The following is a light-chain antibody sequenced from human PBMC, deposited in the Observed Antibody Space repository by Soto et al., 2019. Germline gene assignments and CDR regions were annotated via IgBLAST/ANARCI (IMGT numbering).Light chain of an antibody. J-gene: IGLJ1*01. V-gene: IGLV2-14*01. CDR2: DVS. CDR1: SSDVGGYTY. Sequence: QSALTQPASVSGSPGQSITISCAGTSSDVGGYTYVSWYQQHPGKAPKLVIYDVSNRPSGVSNRFSGSKSGNTASLTISGLQAEDEADYYCTSYTSSSTPYVFGGGTKVTVL. CDR3: TSYTSSSTPYV.